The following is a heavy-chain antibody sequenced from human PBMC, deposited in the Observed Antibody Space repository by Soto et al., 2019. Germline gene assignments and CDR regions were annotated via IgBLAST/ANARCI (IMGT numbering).Heavy chain of an antibody. CDR1: GFTFDDYA. D-gene: IGHD3-22*01. CDR2: ISASGGSR. V-gene: IGHV3-23*01. Sequence: PGGSLRLSCAGSGFTFDDYAMHWVRQAPGKGLEWVSAISASGGSRYYADSVKGRFTISRDNSKNTLFLQMNSLSADDTAVYYCARRYYYDGSGPYGMDVWGQGTTVTVSS. CDR3: ARRYYYDGSGPYGMDV. J-gene: IGHJ6*02.